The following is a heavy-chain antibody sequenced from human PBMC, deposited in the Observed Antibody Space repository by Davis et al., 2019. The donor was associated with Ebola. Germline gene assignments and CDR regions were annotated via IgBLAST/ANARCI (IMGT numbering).Heavy chain of an antibody. CDR2: ISSSGSTI. J-gene: IGHJ6*02. V-gene: IGHV3-48*04. CDR1: GFTFSSYA. D-gene: IGHD4-17*01. Sequence: GESLKISCAASGFTFSSYAMHWVRQAPGKGLEWVSYISSSGSTIYYADSVKGRFTISRDNAKNTLYLQMNSLRAEDTAVYYCARDRPSYGDYVYYYGMDVWGQGTTVTVSS. CDR3: ARDRPSYGDYVYYYGMDV.